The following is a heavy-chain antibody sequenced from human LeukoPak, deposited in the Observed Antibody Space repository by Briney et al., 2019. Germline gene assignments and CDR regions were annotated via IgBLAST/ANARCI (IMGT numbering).Heavy chain of an antibody. Sequence: GASVKVSCKASGYTFTSYGISWVRQAPGQGLEWMGWISAYNGNTNYAQKLQGRVTMTTDTSTSTAYMELRSLRSDDTAVYYCAREDTYYYDSSGYHNWFDPWGQGTLVAVSS. CDR2: ISAYNGNT. V-gene: IGHV1-18*01. CDR3: AREDTYYYDSSGYHNWFDP. CDR1: GYTFTSYG. J-gene: IGHJ5*02. D-gene: IGHD3-22*01.